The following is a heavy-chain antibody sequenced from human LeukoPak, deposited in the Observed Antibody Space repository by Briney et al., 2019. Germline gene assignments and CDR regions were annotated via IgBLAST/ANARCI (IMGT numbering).Heavy chain of an antibody. Sequence: SETLSLTCTVSGGSISVYYWSWIRQPPGKGLEWIGYIYNSGSTNYNPSLKSRVTISLDTSKSHFSLNLRSMQASDTAVYYCARAFCVGECFVLHIFFDSWGQGTLVTVSS. CDR2: IYNSGST. D-gene: IGHD2-21*01. CDR3: ARAFCVGECFVLHIFFDS. J-gene: IGHJ4*02. CDR1: GGSISVYY. V-gene: IGHV4-59*08.